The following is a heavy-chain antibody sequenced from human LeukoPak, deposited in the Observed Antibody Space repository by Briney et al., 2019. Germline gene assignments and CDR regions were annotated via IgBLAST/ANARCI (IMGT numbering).Heavy chain of an antibody. J-gene: IGHJ4*02. CDR3: GKTTVGYSSGQKPAWPVDY. CDR2: IDRDGRVQ. V-gene: IGHV3-7*03. Sequence: GGSLRLSCTASGFTTHYWLNWVRQSPGKGLEWVANIDRDGRVQHYVDSVEGRFTISRDNSRNTVYLQINSLRAEDTAVYYCGKTTVGYSSGQKPAWPVDYWGQGTLVTVSS. CDR1: GFTTHYW. D-gene: IGHD5-18*01.